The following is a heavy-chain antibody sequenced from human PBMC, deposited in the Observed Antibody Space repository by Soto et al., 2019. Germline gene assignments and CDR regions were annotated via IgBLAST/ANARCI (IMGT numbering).Heavy chain of an antibody. D-gene: IGHD2-2*01. V-gene: IGHV5-51*01. CDR3: ARRRSSTAFDI. CDR1: GYSFTSNW. J-gene: IGHJ3*02. CDR2: IYPGDSDT. Sequence: GESLKISCKGSGYSFTSNWIGWVRQLPGKGLEWMGIIYPGDSDTRYSPSFQGQVTISADKSISTAYLQWSSLKASDSAIYYCARRRSSTAFDIWGQGTMVTVSS.